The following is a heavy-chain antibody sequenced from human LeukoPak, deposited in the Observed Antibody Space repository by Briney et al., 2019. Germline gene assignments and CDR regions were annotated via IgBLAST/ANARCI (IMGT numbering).Heavy chain of an antibody. CDR2: IRHDGNKK. CDR1: VFTFSDYG. V-gene: IGHV3-30*02. J-gene: IGHJ4*02. Sequence: PGGSLRLSCGAAVFTFSDYGMLWVRQAPGKGLDWVAFIRHDGNKKLYADSVKGRFTISRDNSKNTLYLYVNSLRPDDSAVYYCVKDNPLDYWGQGTLVIVSS. CDR3: VKDNPLDY.